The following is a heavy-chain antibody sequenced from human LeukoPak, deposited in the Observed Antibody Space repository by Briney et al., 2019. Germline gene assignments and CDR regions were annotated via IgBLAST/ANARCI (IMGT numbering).Heavy chain of an antibody. CDR2: IKEDGSEK. J-gene: IGHJ4*02. Sequence: GSLRLSCAASGFTFSSYWMSWVRQAPGKGLEWVANIKEDGSEKYYVDSVKGRLTISRDTAKSSLYLQMNSLRAEDTAVYYCARLRAGDYFDYWGQGTLVTVSS. CDR1: GFTFSSYW. CDR3: ARLRAGDYFDY. D-gene: IGHD6-19*01. V-gene: IGHV3-7*04.